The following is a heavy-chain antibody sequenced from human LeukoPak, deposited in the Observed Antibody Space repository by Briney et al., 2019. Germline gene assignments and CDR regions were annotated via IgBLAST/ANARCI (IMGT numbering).Heavy chain of an antibody. CDR1: GFSFTSYG. CDR3: ARDLSPVVRASPMGY. Sequence: GGSLRLSCAASGFSFTSYGMHWVRQAPGKGLEWVALITYDGYYKYYSDSVKGRFTISSDTSKNTLYLQMNSLRAEDKAVYYCARDLSPVVRASPMGYWGQGTLVTVSS. CDR2: ITYDGYYK. V-gene: IGHV3-30*03. D-gene: IGHD3-10*01. J-gene: IGHJ4*02.